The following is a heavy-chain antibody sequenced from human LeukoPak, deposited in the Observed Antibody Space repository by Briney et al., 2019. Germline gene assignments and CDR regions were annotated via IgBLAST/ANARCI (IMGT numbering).Heavy chain of an antibody. CDR3: AKGAYDYIEMGYFDY. CDR1: GITLTNYG. CDR2: ISDSGGRT. V-gene: IGHV3-23*01. D-gene: IGHD5-12*01. J-gene: IGHJ4*02. Sequence: GGSLRLSCAVSGITLTNYGMSWVRQAPGKGLEWVAGISDSGGRTIYADSVKGRFTISRDNSKNTLYLQMNSLRAEDTAVYYCAKGAYDYIEMGYFDYWGQGALVTVSS.